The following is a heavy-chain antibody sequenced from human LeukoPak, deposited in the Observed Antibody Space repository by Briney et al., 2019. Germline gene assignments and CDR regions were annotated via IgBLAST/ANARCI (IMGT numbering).Heavy chain of an antibody. CDR2: IYSGGST. J-gene: IGHJ3*02. V-gene: IGHV3-53*01. Sequence: GGSLRLSCAASGFTVSSNYMSWVRQAPGKGLEWVSVIYSGGSTYYADSVKGLFTISRATFKTTLQLQMNSPRAEDTAVYYCARPLGYDSSGYHDAFDIWGQGTMVTVSS. D-gene: IGHD3-22*01. CDR3: ARPLGYDSSGYHDAFDI. CDR1: GFTVSSNY.